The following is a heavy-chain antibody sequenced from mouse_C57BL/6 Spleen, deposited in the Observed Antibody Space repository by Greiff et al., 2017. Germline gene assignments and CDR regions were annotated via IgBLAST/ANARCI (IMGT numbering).Heavy chain of an antibody. D-gene: IGHD2-4*01. V-gene: IGHV1-9*01. CDR1: GYTFTGYW. J-gene: IGHJ2*01. Sequence: QVQLQQSGAELMKPGASVQLSCKATGYTFTGYWIEWVKQRPGHGLEWLGEILPGSGSTNYHEQFKGKATFTADTSSNTAYMQLSSLTTEDSAIYYYSRGGLRRGGYFDYWGQGTTLTVSS. CDR2: ILPGSGST. CDR3: SRGGLRRGGYFDY.